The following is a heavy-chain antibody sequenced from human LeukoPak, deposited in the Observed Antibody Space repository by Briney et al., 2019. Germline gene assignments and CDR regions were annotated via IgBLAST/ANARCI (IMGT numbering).Heavy chain of an antibody. D-gene: IGHD4-17*01. CDR2: IKSKTDGGTT. CDR1: GFTLSKAW. Sequence: GGSLRLSCAASGFTLSKAWMRWVPQAPGKGLEWVGQIKSKTDGGTTDYAAPVKGRFTISRDDSKNSLYLLMNSLKTEDTAVSYCTTEDYGDYVPDYWGQGTLVTVSS. J-gene: IGHJ4*02. CDR3: TTEDYGDYVPDY. V-gene: IGHV3-15*01.